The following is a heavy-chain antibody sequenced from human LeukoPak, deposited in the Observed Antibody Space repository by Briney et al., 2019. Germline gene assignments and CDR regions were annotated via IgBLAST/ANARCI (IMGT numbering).Heavy chain of an antibody. V-gene: IGHV3-23*01. Sequence: QAGGSLRLSCAASGFTFSSYAMSWVRQAPGKGLEWVSAISGSGGSTYYADSVKGRFTISRDNTKNTLYLQMNSLRAEDTAVYYCAKGGAVYVAAIHFDYWGQGTLVTVSS. CDR2: ISGSGGST. CDR3: AKGGAVYVAAIHFDY. D-gene: IGHD5-12*01. J-gene: IGHJ4*02. CDR1: GFTFSSYA.